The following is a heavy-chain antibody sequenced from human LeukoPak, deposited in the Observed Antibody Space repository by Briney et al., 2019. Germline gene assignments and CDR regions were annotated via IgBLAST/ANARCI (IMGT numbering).Heavy chain of an antibody. Sequence: PGRSLRLSCAASGFTFDDYAMHWVRQAPGKGLEWVSGISWNSGSIGYADSVKGRFTISRDNAKNSLYLQMSSLRAEDTALYYCATSYGDYSDYYYGMDVWGQGTTVTVSS. CDR2: ISWNSGSI. V-gene: IGHV3-9*01. J-gene: IGHJ6*02. CDR3: ATSYGDYSDYYYGMDV. D-gene: IGHD4-17*01. CDR1: GFTFDDYA.